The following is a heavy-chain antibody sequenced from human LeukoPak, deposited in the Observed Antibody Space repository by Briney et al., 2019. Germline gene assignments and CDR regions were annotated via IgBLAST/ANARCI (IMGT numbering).Heavy chain of an antibody. D-gene: IGHD3-22*01. CDR2: INHSGST. Sequence: SETLSPTCAVYGGSFSGYYWSWIRQPPGKGLEWIGEINHSGSTNYNPSLKSRVTISVDTSKNQFSLKLSSVTAADTAVYYCARQTYYYDSSGYRLGPYFDYWGQGTLVTVSS. CDR3: ARQTYYYDSSGYRLGPYFDY. CDR1: GGSFSGYY. J-gene: IGHJ4*02. V-gene: IGHV4-34*01.